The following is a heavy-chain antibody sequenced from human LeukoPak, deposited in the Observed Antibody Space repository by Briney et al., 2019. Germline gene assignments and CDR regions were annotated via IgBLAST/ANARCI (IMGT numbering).Heavy chain of an antibody. CDR3: AKGPFTPKNYDILTGYYSDY. J-gene: IGHJ4*02. CDR2: ISGSGGST. CDR1: GFTFSSYA. V-gene: IGHV3-23*01. D-gene: IGHD3-9*01. Sequence: PGGSLRLSCAASGFTFSSYAMGWVRQAPGKGLEWVSAISGSGGSTYYADSVKGRFTISRDNSKNTLYLQMNSLRAEDTAVYYCAKGPFTPKNYDILTGYYSDYWGQGTLVTVSS.